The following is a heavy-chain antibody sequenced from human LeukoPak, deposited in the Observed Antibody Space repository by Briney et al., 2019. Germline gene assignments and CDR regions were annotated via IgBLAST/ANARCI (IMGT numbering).Heavy chain of an antibody. Sequence: SETLSLTCTVSGGSIRSYYWSWIRQPAGKGLEWIGRIYTSGSTNYNPSLKSRVTMSVDTSKNQFSLKLSSVTAADTAVYYCAREGIAAAAPFDYWGQGTLVTVSS. CDR2: IYTSGST. V-gene: IGHV4-4*07. D-gene: IGHD6-13*01. CDR3: AREGIAAAAPFDY. CDR1: GGSIRSYY. J-gene: IGHJ4*02.